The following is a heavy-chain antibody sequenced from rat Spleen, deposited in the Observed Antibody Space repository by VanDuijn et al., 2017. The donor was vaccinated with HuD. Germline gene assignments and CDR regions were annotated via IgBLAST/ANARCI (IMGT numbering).Heavy chain of an antibody. D-gene: IGHD1-4*01. V-gene: IGHV2S12*01. Sequence: QVQLKESGPGLVQPSQTLSLTCTVSGFSLTSYHVNCVRQPPGKGLEWIAAISSGGSPYYNSALKSRLSISRDTSKSRVFLKMNSLQTEDTAIYFCTGDRHSPGIMDPWGQGASVTVSS. J-gene: IGHJ4*01. CDR2: ISSGGSP. CDR3: TGDRHSPGIMDP. CDR1: GFSLTSYH.